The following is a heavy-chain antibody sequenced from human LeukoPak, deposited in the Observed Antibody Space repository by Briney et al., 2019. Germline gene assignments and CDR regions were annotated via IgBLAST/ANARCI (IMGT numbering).Heavy chain of an antibody. CDR2: ISAYNTNT. J-gene: IGHJ5*02. D-gene: IGHD2-2*01. CDR1: GYIFTDYG. Sequence: ASVKVSCKASGYIFTDYGISWVRQAPGQGLEWMGWISAYNTNTRYAQNLQDRLTVTIDTSTSTAYMELRSLKSDDTAVYYCARDPTLYCSSITCSDRRNWFDPWGQGTLSPSPQ. V-gene: IGHV1-18*01. CDR3: ARDPTLYCSSITCSDRRNWFDP.